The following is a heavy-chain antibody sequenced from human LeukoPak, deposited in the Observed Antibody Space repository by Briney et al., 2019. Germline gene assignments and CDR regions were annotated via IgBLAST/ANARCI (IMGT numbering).Heavy chain of an antibody. CDR2: IIPIFGTA. D-gene: IGHD6-13*01. Sequence: GASVKVSCKASGGTFSSYAISWVRQAPGQGLEWMGGIIPIFGTANYAQKFQGRVTITTEESTSTAYMELSSLRSEDTAVYYCARVAAAYYYYYYMDVWGKGTTVTVSS. J-gene: IGHJ6*03. CDR1: GGTFSSYA. V-gene: IGHV1-69*05. CDR3: ARVAAAYYYYYYMDV.